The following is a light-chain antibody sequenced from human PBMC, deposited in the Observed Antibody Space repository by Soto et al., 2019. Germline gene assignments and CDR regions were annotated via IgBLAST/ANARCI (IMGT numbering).Light chain of an antibody. CDR3: QQYNSYSWT. V-gene: IGKV1-5*03. Sequence: DIQMTQSPSTLSASVGDRVTITCRASQTISNWLAWYQQKPGKAPNLLIYKASPLESGVPSRFSGSGSGTEFTLTISGLQPDDFATYYCQQYNSYSWTFGQGTKVEI. CDR2: KAS. J-gene: IGKJ1*01. CDR1: QTISNW.